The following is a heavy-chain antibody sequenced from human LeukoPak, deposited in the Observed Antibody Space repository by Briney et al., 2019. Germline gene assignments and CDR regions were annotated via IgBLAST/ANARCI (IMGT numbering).Heavy chain of an antibody. J-gene: IGHJ6*03. CDR1: GFTFSDYY. D-gene: IGHD3-16*01. V-gene: IGHV3-11*01. CDR3: AKGLRTGVGPYMGYHYYMDV. Sequence: GGSLRLSCAASGFTFSDYYMSWIRQAPGKGLEWVSYISSSGSTIYYADSVKGRFTISRDNSYNTVSLQMNSLRDEDTGVYYCAKGLRTGVGPYMGYHYYMDVWGKGATVTVSS. CDR2: ISSSGSTI.